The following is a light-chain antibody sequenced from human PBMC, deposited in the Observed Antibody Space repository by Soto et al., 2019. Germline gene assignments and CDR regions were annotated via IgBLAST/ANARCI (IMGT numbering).Light chain of an antibody. V-gene: IGKV3-20*01. Sequence: EIVLTQSPGTLSLSPGERATLSCRASQSVSSNFLAWYQQKPGQAPRLLIYSASNRATGIPERFSGSGSGTDFTLTISGLEPEDFAVYYCQQSGSSNQKLGQGPQVDI. CDR1: QSVSSNF. CDR2: SAS. CDR3: QQSGSSNQK. J-gene: IGKJ1*01.